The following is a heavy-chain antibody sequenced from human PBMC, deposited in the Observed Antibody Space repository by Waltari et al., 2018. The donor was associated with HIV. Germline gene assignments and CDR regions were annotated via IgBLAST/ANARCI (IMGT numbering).Heavy chain of an antibody. CDR1: GYTFVDYA. V-gene: IGHV1-3*04. D-gene: IGHD6-13*01. J-gene: IGHJ6*02. CDR2: INTGNGNT. Sequence: QVQLVQSGAEVKKPGASVKVSCKNSGYTFVDYAIHWVRQAPGQRLEWMGWINTGNGNTKYSQEVQGIVSITRDTSASTVFMEWSRLRSEDTALYYCTRDEFSSWSQSGGMDVWGQGTTVTVS. CDR3: TRDEFSSWSQSGGMDV.